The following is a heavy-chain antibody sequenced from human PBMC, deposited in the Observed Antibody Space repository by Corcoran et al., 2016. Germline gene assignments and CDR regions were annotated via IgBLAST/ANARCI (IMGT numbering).Heavy chain of an antibody. Sequence: EVQLVESGGGLAQPGGSLRLSCTASGFTFSSYSMNWVRQAPGKGLEWVSHISSGSSNIYYADSVKGRFTISRDNADNSLYLQMNSLTDEDTAVYYCARDRGSTNLPRGRFDDWGQGTLVTVSS. CDR1: GFTFSSYS. J-gene: IGHJ4*02. D-gene: IGHD2-8*01. CDR3: ARDRGSTNLPRGRFDD. V-gene: IGHV3-48*02. CDR2: ISSGSSNI.